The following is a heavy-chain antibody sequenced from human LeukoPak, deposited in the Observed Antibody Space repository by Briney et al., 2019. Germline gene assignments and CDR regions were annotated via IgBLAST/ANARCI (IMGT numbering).Heavy chain of an antibody. D-gene: IGHD4-17*01. V-gene: IGHV3-33*01. CDR3: ARDPYNGYYGDDYYYYMDV. CDR1: GFRFSDYG. J-gene: IGHJ6*03. Sequence: GWSLRLSCVASGFRFSDYGMQWVRQAPGKGLEGVAFIWYDETNKYYEESVKGRFTIYSHNAKNLLSLPMNSLRAEDTAVYYCARDPYNGYYGDDYYYYMDVWGKGTTVTISS. CDR2: IWYDETNK.